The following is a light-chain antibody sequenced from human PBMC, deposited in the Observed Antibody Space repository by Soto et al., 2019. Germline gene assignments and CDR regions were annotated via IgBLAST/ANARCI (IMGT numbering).Light chain of an antibody. CDR3: KSYAGSNTYV. CDR1: KSDIGVYDF. Sequence: QSVLTQPPSASGSPGQSVTISCTGTKSDIGVYDFVSWYQHHPGKAPRLIIYEVVQRPSGVPVRFSGSKSGNTASLTVSGLQAADEADYLCKSYAGSNTYVFGSGTKLTVL. V-gene: IGLV2-8*01. CDR2: EVV. J-gene: IGLJ1*01.